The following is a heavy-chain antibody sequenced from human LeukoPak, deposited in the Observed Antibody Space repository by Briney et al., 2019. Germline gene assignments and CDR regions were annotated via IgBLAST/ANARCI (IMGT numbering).Heavy chain of an antibody. CDR3: ATQGIMATSGY. J-gene: IGHJ4*02. CDR1: GSTFSSYA. Sequence: GGSLRLSCAASGSTFSSYAMSWVRQAPGKGLEWVSAISGSGGSTYYADSVKGRFTISRDNSKNTLYLQMNSLRAEDTAVYYCATQGIMATSGYWGQGTLVTVSS. V-gene: IGHV3-23*01. D-gene: IGHD5-24*01. CDR2: ISGSGGST.